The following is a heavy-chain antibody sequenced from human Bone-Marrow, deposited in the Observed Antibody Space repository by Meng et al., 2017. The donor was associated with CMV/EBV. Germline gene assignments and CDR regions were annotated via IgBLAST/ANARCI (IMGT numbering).Heavy chain of an antibody. CDR1: GGPISSYY. J-gene: IGHJ4*02. V-gene: IGHV4-59*01. D-gene: IGHD3-10*01. CDR2: IYYSVST. Sequence: LRLSCTASGGPISSYYWSWIRQPPGKGLEWIGYIYYSVSTNYNPSLKSRVTISVDTSKNQFSLKLSSVTAADTAVYYCAREHYGSGSYYSPYFDYWGQGTLVTVSS. CDR3: AREHYGSGSYYSPYFDY.